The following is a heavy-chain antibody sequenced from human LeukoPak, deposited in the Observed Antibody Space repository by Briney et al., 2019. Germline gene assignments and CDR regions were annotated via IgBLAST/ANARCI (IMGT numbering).Heavy chain of an antibody. D-gene: IGHD2-2*01. CDR3: AKSVIPTAYQGTYYMDV. Sequence: AGYLRLSSAACGFTFSNYGMYPRRPAPGKGLGLGTFIWEDGNKIDYADSVKGRFTISRDSSKSTLYLQTTSLRAEDTAVYYCAKSVIPTAYQGTYYMDVWGKGTTVIVSS. CDR1: GFTFSNYG. J-gene: IGHJ6*03. V-gene: IGHV3-30*02. CDR2: IWEDGNKI.